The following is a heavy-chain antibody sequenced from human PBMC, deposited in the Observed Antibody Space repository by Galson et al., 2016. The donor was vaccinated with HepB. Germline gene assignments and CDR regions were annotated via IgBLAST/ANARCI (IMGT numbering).Heavy chain of an antibody. CDR3: ARVSHYAFDL. D-gene: IGHD1-26*01. J-gene: IGHJ3*01. V-gene: IGHV1-69*13. CDR2: IIPFFGTP. Sequence: SVKVSCKASGGSFNSYAFTWVRQAPGQGLEWMGGIIPFFGTPNYAQKFQGRVTITADDSTTTAYMELRSLRSEDTALYYCARVSHYAFDLWGQGTLVTVSS. CDR1: GGSFNSYA.